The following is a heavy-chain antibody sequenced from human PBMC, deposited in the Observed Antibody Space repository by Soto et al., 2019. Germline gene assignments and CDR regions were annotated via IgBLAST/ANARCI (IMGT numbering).Heavy chain of an antibody. J-gene: IGHJ5*02. D-gene: IGHD6-13*01. CDR3: ARGIFFLLGSSPFGP. Sequence: SETLSLTCAVYGGSFSGYYWSWIRQPPGKGLEWIGEINHSGSTNYNPSLKSRVTISVDTSKNQFSLKLSSVTAADTAVYYCARGIFFLLGSSPFGPWGQGTLVTVSS. CDR2: INHSGST. V-gene: IGHV4-34*01. CDR1: GGSFSGYY.